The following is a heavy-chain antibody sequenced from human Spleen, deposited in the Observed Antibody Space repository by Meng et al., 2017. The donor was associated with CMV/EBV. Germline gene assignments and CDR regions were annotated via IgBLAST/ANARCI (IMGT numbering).Heavy chain of an antibody. V-gene: IGHV3-11*01. CDR1: GFTLSDYY. Sequence: GGSRRLSCAASGFTLSDYYVSWIRQAPGKGLEWLSYISSSDNTIHYADSVKRRFIISRNTPKNSVYLQMNSLRAEATAVYYCLRVVDGDYFFVIWGQGTLVTVSS. CDR3: LRVVDGDYFFVI. J-gene: IGHJ4*02. D-gene: IGHD4-17*01. CDR2: ISSSDNTI.